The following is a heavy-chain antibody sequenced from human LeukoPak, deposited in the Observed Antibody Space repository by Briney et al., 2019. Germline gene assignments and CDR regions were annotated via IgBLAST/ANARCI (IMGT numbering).Heavy chain of an antibody. CDR2: IYYSGRT. V-gene: IGHV4-28*01. Sequence: SDTLSLTCALSGYSISSTNSWGWIRQPPGKGLEWIGYIYYSGRTYYNRSLKSRVTMSVDTSKNQFSLKVSTVTAVDTAVYYCAGKHRWSGRYFDYWGQGTLVTVVS. J-gene: IGHJ4*02. D-gene: IGHD6-25*01. CDR1: GYSISSTNS. CDR3: AGKHRWSGRYFDY.